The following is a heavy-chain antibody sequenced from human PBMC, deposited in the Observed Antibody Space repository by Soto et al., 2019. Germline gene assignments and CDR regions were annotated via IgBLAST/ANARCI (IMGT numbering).Heavy chain of an antibody. V-gene: IGHV4-59*01. D-gene: IGHD3-16*01. CDR1: GGSISSYY. CDR2: IYYSGST. J-gene: IGHJ5*02. CDR3: ARQSYRFVSWLAP. Sequence: QVQLQESGPGLVKPSETLSLTCTVSGGSISSYYWSWIRQPPGKGLEWIGYIYYSGSTNYNPSLKSRVIISVDTSKNQFSLKLSAVTAADTAVYYCARQSYRFVSWLAPWGQGTLVTVSS.